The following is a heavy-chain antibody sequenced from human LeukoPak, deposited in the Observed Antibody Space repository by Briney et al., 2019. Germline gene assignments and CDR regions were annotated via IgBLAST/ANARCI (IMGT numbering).Heavy chain of an antibody. J-gene: IGHJ4*02. CDR2: IGHNGTT. V-gene: IGHV4-34*01. Sequence: GSLRLSCAASGFTFSSYAMSWIRQPPGKGLEWIGEIGHNGTTNYNPSLKGRVTISLDTSKNQFSLSLTSVTAADTAVYYCVRPSGGTPFKRFDYWGQGTLVTVSS. D-gene: IGHD1-1*01. CDR3: VRPSGGTPFKRFDY. CDR1: GFTFSSYA.